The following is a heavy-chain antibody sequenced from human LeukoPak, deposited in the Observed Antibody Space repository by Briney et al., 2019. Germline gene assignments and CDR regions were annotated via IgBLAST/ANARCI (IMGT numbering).Heavy chain of an antibody. V-gene: IGHV4-4*02. J-gene: IGHJ4*02. CDR1: GGSISSSNW. Sequence: SETLSLTCAVSGGSISSSNWWSWVRQPPGKGLEWIGEIYHSGSTNYNPSLKSRVTISVDTSKNQFSLKLSSVTAADTAVYYCAREIGYGALDYWGQGTLVTVSS. D-gene: IGHD4/OR15-4a*01. CDR3: AREIGYGALDY. CDR2: IYHSGST.